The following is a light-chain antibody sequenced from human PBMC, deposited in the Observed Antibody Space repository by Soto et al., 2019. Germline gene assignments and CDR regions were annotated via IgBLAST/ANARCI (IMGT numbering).Light chain of an antibody. CDR3: SSYAGTYIHVV. V-gene: IGLV2-8*01. CDR2: EVN. Sequence: QSVLTQPPSASGSPGQSVTISCTGTSSDVGAYNYVSWYQQHPGKAPTLMIYEVNKRPSGVPDRFSGSKPGNTASLTVSGLQAEDEAEYYCSSYAGTYIHVVFGGGTKLTVL. CDR1: SSDVGAYNY. J-gene: IGLJ2*01.